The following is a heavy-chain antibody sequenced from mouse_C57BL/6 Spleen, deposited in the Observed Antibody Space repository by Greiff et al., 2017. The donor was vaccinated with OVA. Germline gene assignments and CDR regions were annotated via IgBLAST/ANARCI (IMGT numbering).Heavy chain of an antibody. CDR1: GFSLTSYG. Sequence: VKLVESGPGLVAPSQSLSITCTVSGFSLTSYGVDWVRQSPGKGLEWLGVIWGVGSTNYNSALKSRLSIRKDNSKSQVFLKMNSLQTDDTAMYDCASGITTAGFAYWGQGTLVTVSA. V-gene: IGHV2-6*01. CDR2: IWGVGST. CDR3: ASGITTAGFAY. J-gene: IGHJ3*01. D-gene: IGHD1-1*01.